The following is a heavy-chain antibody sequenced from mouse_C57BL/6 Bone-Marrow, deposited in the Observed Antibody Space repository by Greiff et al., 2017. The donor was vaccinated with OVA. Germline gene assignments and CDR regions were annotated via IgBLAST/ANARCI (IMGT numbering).Heavy chain of an antibody. V-gene: IGHV3-6*01. CDR1: GYSITSGYY. CDR3: ARDTPWYFDV. Sequence: EVKLEESGPGLVKPSQSLSLTCSVTGYSITSGYYWNWIRQFPGNKLEWMGYISYDGSNNYNPSLKNRISITRDTSKNQFFLKLNSVTTEDTATYYCARDTPWYFDVWGTGTTVTVSS. J-gene: IGHJ1*03. CDR2: ISYDGSN.